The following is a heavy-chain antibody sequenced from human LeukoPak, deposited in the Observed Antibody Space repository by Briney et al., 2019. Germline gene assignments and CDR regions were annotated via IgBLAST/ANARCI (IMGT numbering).Heavy chain of an antibody. V-gene: IGHV1-69*13. CDR2: IIPMLNKA. Sequence: ASVKVSCKASGGTFSKYAISWVRQAPGQGLEWMGGIIPMLNKANYAQKFQGRVTITADESTTTVYMEMSSLKYNDTAMYYCARDAAWGQGTLVTVSS. J-gene: IGHJ4*02. D-gene: IGHD6-25*01. CDR3: ARDAA. CDR1: GGTFSKYA.